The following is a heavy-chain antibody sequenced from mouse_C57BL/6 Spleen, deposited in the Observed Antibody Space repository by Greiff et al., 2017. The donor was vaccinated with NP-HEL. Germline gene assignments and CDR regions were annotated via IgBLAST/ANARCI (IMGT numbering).Heavy chain of an antibody. J-gene: IGHJ2*01. CDR2: ISSGSSTI. D-gene: IGHD4-1*01. V-gene: IGHV5-17*01. CDR1: GFTFSDYG. Sequence: EVKVEESGGGLVKPGGSLKLSCAASGFTFSDYGMHWVRQAPEKGLEWVAYISSGSSTIYYADTVKGRFTISRDNAKNTLFLQMTSLRSEDTAMYYCAVLGRYFDYWGQGTTLTVSS. CDR3: AVLGRYFDY.